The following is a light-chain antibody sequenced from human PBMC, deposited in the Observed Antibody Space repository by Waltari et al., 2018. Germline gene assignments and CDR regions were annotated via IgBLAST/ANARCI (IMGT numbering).Light chain of an antibody. CDR2: QDN. Sequence: QSVLTQAPSVSAAPGQTVTISCSGTTPNIGNNYVSWYQQLPGAAPKIVIYQDNRRPSGIPDRFSGSKSCASATLGITGLQTGDEADYYCGSWDSSLGIGVLGGGTRLTVL. V-gene: IGLV1-51*01. J-gene: IGLJ3*02. CDR1: TPNIGNNY. CDR3: GSWDSSLGIGV.